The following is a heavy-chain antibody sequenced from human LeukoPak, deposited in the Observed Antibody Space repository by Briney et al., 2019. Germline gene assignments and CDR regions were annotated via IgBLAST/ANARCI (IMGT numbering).Heavy chain of an antibody. CDR3: AKSPPLATTVTPIDY. D-gene: IGHD4-17*01. V-gene: IGHV3-21*04. J-gene: IGHJ4*02. CDR1: GFTFSSYS. CDR2: ISSSSSYI. Sequence: GGSLRLSCAASGFTFSSYSMNWVRQAPGKGLEWVSSISSSSSYIYYADSVKGRFTISRDNSKNTLYLQMNSLRAEDTAVYYCAKSPPLATTVTPIDYWGQGTLVTVSS.